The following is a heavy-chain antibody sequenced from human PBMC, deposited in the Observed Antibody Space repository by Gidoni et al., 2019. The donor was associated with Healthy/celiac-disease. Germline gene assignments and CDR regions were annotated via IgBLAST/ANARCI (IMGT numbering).Heavy chain of an antibody. V-gene: IGHV3-23*01. Sequence: EVQLLESGGGLVQPGGSLRLSCAASGVTFRSYAMSWVRQAPGKGLEWVSAISGSGGSTYYADSVKGRFTISRDNSKNTLYLQMNSLRAEDTAVYYCAKDPEYQLLGIDYWGQGTLVTVSS. D-gene: IGHD2-2*01. CDR3: AKDPEYQLLGIDY. CDR1: GVTFRSYA. CDR2: ISGSGGST. J-gene: IGHJ4*02.